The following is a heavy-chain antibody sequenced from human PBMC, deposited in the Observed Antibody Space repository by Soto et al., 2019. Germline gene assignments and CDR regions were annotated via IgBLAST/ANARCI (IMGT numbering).Heavy chain of an antibody. CDR1: GYTLSELS. CDR3: ATAPLRYFDWPHY. Sequence: ASVKVSCKVSGYTLSELSMQWVRQAPGKGLEWMGGFDPEDGETIYAQKFQGRVTMTEDTSTDTAYMELSSLRSEDTAVYYCATAPLRYFDWPHYWGQGTLVTVSS. J-gene: IGHJ4*02. CDR2: FDPEDGET. V-gene: IGHV1-24*01. D-gene: IGHD3-9*01.